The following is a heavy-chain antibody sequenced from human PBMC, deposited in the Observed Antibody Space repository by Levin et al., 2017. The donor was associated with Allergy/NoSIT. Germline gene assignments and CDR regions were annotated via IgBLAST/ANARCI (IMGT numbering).Heavy chain of an antibody. CDR3: ARVSRSPEEFDP. D-gene: IGHD1-14*01. J-gene: IGHJ5*02. CDR1: GGSISSGGYY. V-gene: IGHV4-31*03. Sequence: SETLSLTCTVSGGSISSGGYYWSWIRHHPGKGLEWIGYIYYSGSTYYNPSLKSRVTISVDTSKNQFSLKLISVTAADTAVYYCARVSRSPEEFDPWGQGTLVTVSS. CDR2: IYYSGST.